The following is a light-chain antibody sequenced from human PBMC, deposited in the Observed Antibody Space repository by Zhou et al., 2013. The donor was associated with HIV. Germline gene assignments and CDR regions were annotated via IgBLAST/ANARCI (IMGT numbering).Light chain of an antibody. Sequence: EIVLTQSPATLSLSPGERATLSCRASQSIIRYLAWYQQKPGQAPRLLIYDASNTASGIPARFSGSGFGTDFTLTISSLQSEDFAVYYCQQYNNWPQTFGQGTRVEIK. J-gene: IGKJ1*01. CDR1: QSIIRY. V-gene: IGKV3-11*01. CDR2: DAS. CDR3: QQYNNWPQT.